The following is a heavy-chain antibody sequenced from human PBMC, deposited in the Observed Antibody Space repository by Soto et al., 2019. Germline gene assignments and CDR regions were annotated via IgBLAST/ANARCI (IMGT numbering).Heavy chain of an antibody. D-gene: IGHD3-10*01. CDR3: TTDRADYYGSGSYYY. CDR1: GFTFSNAW. Sequence: GGSLRLSCAASGFTFSNAWMSWVRQAPGKGLEWVGRIKSKTDGGTTDYAAPVKGRFTISRDDSKNTLYLQMNSLKTEDTAVYYCTTDRADYYGSGSYYYWGQGTLVTVSS. CDR2: IKSKTDGGTT. V-gene: IGHV3-15*01. J-gene: IGHJ4*02.